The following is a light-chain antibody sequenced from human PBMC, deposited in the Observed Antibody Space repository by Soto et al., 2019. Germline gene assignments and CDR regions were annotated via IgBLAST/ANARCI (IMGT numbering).Light chain of an antibody. J-gene: IGKJ1*01. Sequence: TQMTQSTSTLSASVGDRVIITCLASESISNCLAWYQQKPGKAPNLLIYKASSLKSGVPLRFSGSGSGTEFTLTINSLQPDDFATYYCQQYDTYWTFGQGTIVDVK. CDR3: QQYDTYWT. CDR2: KAS. V-gene: IGKV1-5*03. CDR1: ESISNC.